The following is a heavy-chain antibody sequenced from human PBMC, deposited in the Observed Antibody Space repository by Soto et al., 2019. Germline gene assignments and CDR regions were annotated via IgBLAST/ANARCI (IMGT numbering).Heavy chain of an antibody. CDR1: GGSVSSGSYY. Sequence: SETLSLTCTVSGGSVSSGSYYWSWIRQPPGKGLEWIGYIYYSGSTNYNPSLKSRVTISVDTSKNQFSLKLSSVTAADTAVYYCAGVGVIPEFRYYYYGMDVWGQGTTVTVSS. CDR3: AGVGVIPEFRYYYYGMDV. CDR2: IYYSGST. D-gene: IGHD3-16*01. V-gene: IGHV4-61*01. J-gene: IGHJ6*02.